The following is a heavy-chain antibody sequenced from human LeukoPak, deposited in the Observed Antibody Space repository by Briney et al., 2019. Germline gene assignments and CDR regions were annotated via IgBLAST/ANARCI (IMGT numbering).Heavy chain of an antibody. D-gene: IGHD3-16*01. Sequence: PGGSLRLSCVASEFSFDSSTMSWVRQAAGKGLEWVAKMKEDGSDEKYVDSVKGRFTIPRDNAKNSLYLQMDRLRPEDTAVYFCVVGGAGGGYFPNWGQGSLVIVSS. V-gene: IGHV3-7*01. CDR3: VVGGAGGGYFPN. J-gene: IGHJ1*01. CDR1: EFSFDSST. CDR2: MKEDGSDE.